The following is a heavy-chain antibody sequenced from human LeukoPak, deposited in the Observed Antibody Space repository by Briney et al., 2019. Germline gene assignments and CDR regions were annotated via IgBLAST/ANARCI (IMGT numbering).Heavy chain of an antibody. V-gene: IGHV1-8*01. Sequence: ASVKASCKASGYTFTSYDINWVRQATGQGLEWMGWMNPNSGNTGYAQKFQGRVTMTRNTSISTAYMELSSLRSEDTAVYYCASAVDGIQLWDFDYWGQGTLVTVSS. CDR1: GYTFTSYD. CDR2: MNPNSGNT. J-gene: IGHJ4*02. D-gene: IGHD5-18*01. CDR3: ASAVDGIQLWDFDY.